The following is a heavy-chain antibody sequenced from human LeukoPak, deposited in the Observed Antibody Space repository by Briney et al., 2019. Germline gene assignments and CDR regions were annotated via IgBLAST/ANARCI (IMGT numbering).Heavy chain of an antibody. V-gene: IGHV4-59*01. J-gene: IGHJ3*02. Sequence: SETLSLTCTVSGGSISSYYWSWIRQPPGKGLEWIGYIYYSGSTNYNPSLKSRVTISVDTSKNQFSLKLSSATAADTAVYYCARDLPDDAFDIWGQGTMVTVSS. CDR3: ARDLPDDAFDI. CDR1: GGSISSYY. CDR2: IYYSGST.